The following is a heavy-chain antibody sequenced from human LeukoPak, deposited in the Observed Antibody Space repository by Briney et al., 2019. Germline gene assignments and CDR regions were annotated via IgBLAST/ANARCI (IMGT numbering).Heavy chain of an antibody. CDR2: ISSSSSYI. CDR3: ASYGYDSSGYYSEYFQH. D-gene: IGHD3-22*01. Sequence: GGSLRLSCAASGFTFSSYGMHWVRQAPGKGLEWVSSISSSSSYIYYADSVKGRFTISRDNAKNSLYLQMNSLRAEDTAVYYCASYGYDSSGYYSEYFQHWGQGTLVTVSS. V-gene: IGHV3-21*01. J-gene: IGHJ1*01. CDR1: GFTFSSYG.